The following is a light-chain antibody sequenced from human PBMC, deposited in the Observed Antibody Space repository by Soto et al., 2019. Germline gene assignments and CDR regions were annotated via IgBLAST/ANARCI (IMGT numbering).Light chain of an antibody. V-gene: IGKV3-20*01. CDR3: QQYGSSPFT. J-gene: IGKJ3*01. CDR2: GAS. CDR1: QSVTTSY. Sequence: EIVLTQSPGTLSLSPGERLTLSCRASQSVTTSYVAWYQHKPGQAPRLLIYGASTKATGTPDRFNGSGSGTDFTLTSSRLEPEDFAVYYCQQYGSSPFTFGPGTKVDFK.